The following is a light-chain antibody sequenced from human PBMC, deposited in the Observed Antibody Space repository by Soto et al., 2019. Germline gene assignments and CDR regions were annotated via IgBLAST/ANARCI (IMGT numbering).Light chain of an antibody. CDR1: QDIKNW. CDR2: TTS. CDR3: QQANSFPLT. V-gene: IGKV1D-12*01. J-gene: IGKJ4*01. Sequence: DIQVTQSPSSVSASVGDRVTITCRASQDIKNWLAWYQQKPGKAPKLQIYTTSNLQSGVPSRFSGSGSGTDFTLTISSLQPEDFATYYCQQANSFPLTFGGGTKVEIK.